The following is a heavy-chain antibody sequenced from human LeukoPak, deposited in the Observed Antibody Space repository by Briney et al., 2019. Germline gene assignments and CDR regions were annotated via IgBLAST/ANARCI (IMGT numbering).Heavy chain of an antibody. CDR1: GYTFATYF. CDR2: IKPNSGVT. J-gene: IGHJ4*02. V-gene: IGHV1-2*02. D-gene: IGHD2-21*02. Sequence: GASVTVSCKTSGYTFATYFMHWVRQAPGQGLEWMGYIKPNSGVTNYAQKFRGRVTMTWDMSISTAYIELSGLTSDDTAIYYCARPTYCGSNCYFNFDYWGQGTLVTVSS. CDR3: ARPTYCGSNCYFNFDY.